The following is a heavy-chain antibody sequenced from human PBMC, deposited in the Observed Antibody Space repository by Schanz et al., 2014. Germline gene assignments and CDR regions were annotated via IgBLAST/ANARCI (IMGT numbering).Heavy chain of an antibody. Sequence: VQLEQSGAEVKKPGSSVKVSCKASGGTFSSFGINWVRQAPGQGLEWMGIVNPSVRGTHFAREFQGRVTVTSDTSTSTVYMELSSLRSEDTAVYYCARGYGDSPTDFWGQGTLVTVSS. J-gene: IGHJ4*02. CDR3: ARGYGDSPTDF. CDR1: GGTFSSFG. D-gene: IGHD4-17*01. V-gene: IGHV1-46*01. CDR2: VNPSVRGT.